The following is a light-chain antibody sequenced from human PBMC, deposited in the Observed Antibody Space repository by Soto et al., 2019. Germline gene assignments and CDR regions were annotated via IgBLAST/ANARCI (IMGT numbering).Light chain of an antibody. CDR3: QQYDTWPHT. Sequence: EIVMTQSPATLSVSPGERATLSCRASESISSSLAWYQQKPGQAPSLLIYDASTRATAIPARFSGSGSGTEFTLTISRLQSEDFAVYHCQQYDTWPHTFGQGTKLEIK. V-gene: IGKV3-15*01. CDR1: ESISSS. CDR2: DAS. J-gene: IGKJ2*01.